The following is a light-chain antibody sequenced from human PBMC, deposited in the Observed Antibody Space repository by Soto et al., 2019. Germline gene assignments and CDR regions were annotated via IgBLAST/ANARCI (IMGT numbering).Light chain of an antibody. Sequence: DIVSSQLPGTLSLSPGESATLSCRAIQTISSRYLTWYQQKPGQAPRLLIYGASTRATGIPARFSGSGSGTQFTLTISSLQSEDFAVYYCQQYNNWPPWTFGQGTKVDIK. J-gene: IGKJ1*01. V-gene: IGKV3-15*01. CDR1: QTISSRY. CDR3: QQYNNWPPWT. CDR2: GAS.